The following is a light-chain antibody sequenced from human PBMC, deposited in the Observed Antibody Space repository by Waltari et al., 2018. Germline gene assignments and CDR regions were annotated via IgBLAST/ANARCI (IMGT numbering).Light chain of an antibody. Sequence: QSALTQPASVSGSPGQSITISCTGASSDVGGYNYVSWYQHHPGKAPKLMIYEVSNRPSGVSKRLAGSKAGNTASLTISGLQAEDEADYDCSSYTSSSTPYVFGTGTKVTVL. CDR2: EVS. CDR1: SSDVGGYNY. J-gene: IGLJ1*01. V-gene: IGLV2-14*01. CDR3: SSYTSSSTPYV.